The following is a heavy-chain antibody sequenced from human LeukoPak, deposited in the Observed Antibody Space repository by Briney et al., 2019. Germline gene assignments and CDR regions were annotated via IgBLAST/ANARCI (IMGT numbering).Heavy chain of an antibody. CDR1: GVSITSHF. D-gene: IGHD3-10*01. V-gene: IGHV4-59*11. Sequence: PSATLSLTCTVSGVSITSHFWSWIRQSPGQGLEWIGYAYFNGITNYNPSLKSRVTISVDTFKNQFSLRLSSVTAADTAVYYCARDEGSPGALDHWGQGTLVTVSS. CDR2: AYFNGIT. J-gene: IGHJ4*02. CDR3: ARDEGSPGALDH.